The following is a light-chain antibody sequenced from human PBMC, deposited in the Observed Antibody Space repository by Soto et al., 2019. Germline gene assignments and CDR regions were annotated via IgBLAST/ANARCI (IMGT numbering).Light chain of an antibody. CDR1: QSVSSTY. CDR2: EAS. CDR3: QQYGNSPQT. Sequence: EIVLTQSPGTLSLSPGERATRSCIASQSVSSTYVAWYQQRPGQTPKLLIYEASTRATGIPDRFSGRGSGTDYTLTIDRLEPEDFAVYYCQQYGNSPQTFGQGTKVDIK. V-gene: IGKV3-20*01. J-gene: IGKJ1*01.